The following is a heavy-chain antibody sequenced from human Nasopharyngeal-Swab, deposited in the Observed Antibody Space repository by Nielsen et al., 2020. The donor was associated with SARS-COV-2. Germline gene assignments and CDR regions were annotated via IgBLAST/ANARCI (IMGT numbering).Heavy chain of an antibody. CDR2: IYGSGNT. J-gene: IGHJ6*02. CDR3: ARSSAQEAGHYYYYYDMNV. D-gene: IGHD6-25*01. V-gene: IGHV4-59*08. CDR1: GDSINNDY. Sequence: SETLSLTCTVSGDSINNDYWSWIRQPPGKGLEWIGFIYGSGNTKYNPSLKSRVTISVDKSKNQFSLDLSSVTAADTAVYYCARSSAQEAGHYYYYYDMNVWGQGTTVTVSS.